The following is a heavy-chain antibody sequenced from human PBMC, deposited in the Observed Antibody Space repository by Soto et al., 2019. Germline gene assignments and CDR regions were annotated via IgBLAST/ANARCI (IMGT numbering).Heavy chain of an antibody. V-gene: IGHV1-18*01. CDR2: ISAYNGNT. CDR1: GYTFTSYG. Sequence: ASVKVSCKASGYTFTSYGISWVRQAPGQGLEWMGWISAYNGNTNYAQKLQGRVTMITDTSTSTAYMELRSLRSDDTAVYYCARDDRWPYYYGSGSQKKFDYRGQGTLVTVSS. D-gene: IGHD3-10*01. CDR3: ARDDRWPYYYGSGSQKKFDY. J-gene: IGHJ4*02.